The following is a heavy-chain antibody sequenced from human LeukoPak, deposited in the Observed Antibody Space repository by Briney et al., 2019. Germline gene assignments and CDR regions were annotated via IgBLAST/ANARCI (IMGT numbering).Heavy chain of an antibody. CDR2: INPNSGGT. V-gene: IGHV1-2*02. J-gene: IGHJ6*03. Sequence: GASVKVSCKASGYTFTGYYMHWVRQAPGQGLEWMGWINPNSGGTNYAQKFQGRVTMTRDTSISTAYMELSRLRSDDTAVYYCARDHPPNWNILNYMDVWGKGTTVTVSS. CDR1: GYTFTGYY. D-gene: IGHD1/OR15-1a*01. CDR3: ARDHPPNWNILNYMDV.